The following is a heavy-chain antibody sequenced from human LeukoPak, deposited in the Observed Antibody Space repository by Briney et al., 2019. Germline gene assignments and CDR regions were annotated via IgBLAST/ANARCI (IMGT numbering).Heavy chain of an antibody. D-gene: IGHD3-22*01. V-gene: IGHV3-13*01. CDR3: ARVDPVSGYFDY. CDR1: GFTFSSYD. Sequence: GGSLRLSCAASGFTFSSYDMHWVRQATGKGLEWVSAIGTAGDTYYPGSVKGRFTISRENAKNFLYLQMNSLRAGDTAVYYCARVDPVSGYFDYWGQGTLVTVSS. CDR2: IGTAGDT. J-gene: IGHJ4*02.